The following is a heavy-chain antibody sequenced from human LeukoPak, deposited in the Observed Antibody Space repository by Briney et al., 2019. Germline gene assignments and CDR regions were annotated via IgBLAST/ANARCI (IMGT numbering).Heavy chain of an antibody. CDR2: ISAYNGNT. CDR1: GYTFTSYG. J-gene: IGHJ4*02. V-gene: IGHV1-18*01. Sequence: EASVKVSCKASGYTFTSYGISWVRQAPGQGLEWMGWISAYNGNTNYAQKLQGRVTMTTDTSTSTAYMELRSLRSDDTAVYYCAMTATYYLDFDYWGQGTLVTVSS. CDR3: AMTATYYLDFDY. D-gene: IGHD2-21*02.